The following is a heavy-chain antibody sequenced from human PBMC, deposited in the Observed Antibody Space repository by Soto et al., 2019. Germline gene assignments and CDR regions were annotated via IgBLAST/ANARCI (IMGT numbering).Heavy chain of an antibody. V-gene: IGHV1-46*04. D-gene: IGHD3-10*02. CDR3: AGGYDVHGLPPEKQSQYYFXYALDV. CDR2: INPSGSIT. CDR1: GYTFTNYF. Sequence: ASVKVSCKASGYTFTNYFIHWVRQAPGQGLEWMGIINPSGSITKYAQKLQGRITMTRDTSTSTVYMELGSLISEDTALYYCAGGYDVHGLPPEKQSQYYFXYALDVWG. J-gene: IGHJ6*01.